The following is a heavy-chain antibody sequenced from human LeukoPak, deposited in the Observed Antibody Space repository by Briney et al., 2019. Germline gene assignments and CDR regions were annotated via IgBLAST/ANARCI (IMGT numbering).Heavy chain of an antibody. J-gene: IGHJ4*02. D-gene: IGHD6-6*01. CDR1: XXTFSSYA. CDR2: IIPIFGTA. Sequence: SVXXSXKASXXTFSSYAISWVRQAPGQGLEWMGGIIPIFGTANYAQKFQGRVTITADESTSTAYMELSSLRSEDTAVYYCARDYYSSSTRYFDYWGQGTLVTVSS. CDR3: ARDYYSSSTRYFDY. V-gene: IGHV1-69*13.